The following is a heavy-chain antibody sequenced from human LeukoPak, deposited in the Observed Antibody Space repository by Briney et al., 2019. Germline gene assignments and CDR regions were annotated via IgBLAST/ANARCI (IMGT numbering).Heavy chain of an antibody. D-gene: IGHD3-9*01. CDR1: GFTFSSYG. CDR2: ISGSGGNT. V-gene: IGHV3-23*01. Sequence: WGSLRLSCAASGFTFSSYGMSWVRQAPGKGLEWVSPISGSGGNTYYADSVKGRFTISRDNSKNTLYLQMNSLRAEDTAVYYCAKDGVPYFDWLAYFDYWGQGTLVTVSS. J-gene: IGHJ4*02. CDR3: AKDGVPYFDWLAYFDY.